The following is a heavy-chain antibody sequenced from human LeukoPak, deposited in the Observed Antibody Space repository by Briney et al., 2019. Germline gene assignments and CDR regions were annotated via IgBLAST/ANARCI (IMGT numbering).Heavy chain of an antibody. CDR2: IIPIFGTA. Sequence: SVKVSCKASGGTFSIYAISWVRQAPGQGLEWMGGIIPIFGTANYAQKFQGRVTITADESTSTAYMELSSLRSEDTAVYYCACSHFNIVVVPAAKEGWFDPWGQGTLVTVSS. V-gene: IGHV1-69*01. D-gene: IGHD2-2*01. J-gene: IGHJ5*02. CDR3: ACSHFNIVVVPAAKEGWFDP. CDR1: GGTFSIYA.